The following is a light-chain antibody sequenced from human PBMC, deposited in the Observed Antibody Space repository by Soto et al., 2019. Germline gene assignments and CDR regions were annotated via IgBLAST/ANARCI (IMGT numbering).Light chain of an antibody. CDR1: QSVRSN. J-gene: IGKJ1*01. CDR2: GAS. Sequence: EIVMTQSPATLSVSPGERVTLSCRASQSVRSNLAWYQQKPGQAPRLLIYGASTRATGLPARFSGSGSGTDFTLTISSLQSEDVAVYYCHHFNTWPPKAFGQGTKVDI. V-gene: IGKV3-15*01. CDR3: HHFNTWPPKA.